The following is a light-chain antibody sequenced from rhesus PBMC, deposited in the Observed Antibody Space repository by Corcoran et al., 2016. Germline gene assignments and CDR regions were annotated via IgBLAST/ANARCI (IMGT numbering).Light chain of an antibody. V-gene: IGKV3-17*01. CDR3: YQQSSGYS. CDR2: GAS. J-gene: IGKJ2*01. Sequence: EIVMTQSPATLSLSPGERATLSCRASQSVSSRLAWYPQKPGQAPRLLISGASSRVTGIPDRFSGSGSGTDFTLTISSLEPEDVGVYHCYQQSSGYSFGQGTKVEIK. CDR1: QSVSSR.